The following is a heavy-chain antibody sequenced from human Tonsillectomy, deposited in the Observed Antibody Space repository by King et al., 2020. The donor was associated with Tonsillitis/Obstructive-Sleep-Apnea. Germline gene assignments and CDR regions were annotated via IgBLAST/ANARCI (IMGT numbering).Heavy chain of an antibody. V-gene: IGHV3-23*04. CDR2: ISNSGGSS. CDR1: KFTFSSSA. Sequence: VQLVESGGGLVQPGGSLRLSCAASKFTFSSSAMSWVRQAPGKGLEWVSAISNSGGSSYYAVSVKGRFTISRDNSKNTLFLQMNSLRAEDTAVYYCAKDLGGHWGSGIDYWGQGTLVTVSS. J-gene: IGHJ4*02. CDR3: AKDLGGHWGSGIDY. D-gene: IGHD7-27*01.